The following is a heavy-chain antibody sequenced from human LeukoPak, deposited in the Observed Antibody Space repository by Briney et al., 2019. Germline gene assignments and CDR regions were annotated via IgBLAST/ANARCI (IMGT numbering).Heavy chain of an antibody. CDR1: GFALSDYY. V-gene: IGHV3-11*04. Sequence: GGSLRLSYAGSGFALSDYYIPWIRQAPGKGLEWLSYIGGRSDSIYYADSVEGRFTISRDNAKNSLSLEMSGLRADDTAVYYCARGSRSCYDSRGPWDYWGQGTPVIVSS. CDR2: IGGRSDSI. D-gene: IGHD3-22*01. J-gene: IGHJ4*02. CDR3: ARGSRSCYDSRGPWDY.